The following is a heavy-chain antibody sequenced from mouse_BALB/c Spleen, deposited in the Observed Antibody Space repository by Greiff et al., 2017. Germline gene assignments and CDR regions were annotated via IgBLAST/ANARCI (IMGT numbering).Heavy chain of an antibody. J-gene: IGHJ4*01. CDR2: IYPGNSDT. D-gene: IGHD1-1*02. Sequence: DVQLQESGTVLARPGASVKMSCKASGYSFTSYWMHWVKQRPGQGLEWIGAIYPGNSDTSYNQKFKGKAKLTAVTSASTAYMELSSLTNEDSTVYYCTRDGRGDYYYAMDYWGQGTSVTVSS. CDR3: TRDGRGDYYYAMDY. CDR1: GYSFTSYW. V-gene: IGHV1-5*01.